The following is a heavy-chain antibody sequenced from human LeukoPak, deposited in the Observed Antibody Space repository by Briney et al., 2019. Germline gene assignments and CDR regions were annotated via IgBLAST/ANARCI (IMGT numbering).Heavy chain of an antibody. D-gene: IGHD2-21*02. CDR2: IHHTGST. Sequence: SETLSLTCAVSGGSISSSGYSWSWIRQPPGKGLEWIGYIHHTGSTYYNPSLKSRVTISVDRSKDQFSLKLSSVTAADTAMYFCARTPTYCGGDCYYFDPWGQGTLVTVSS. V-gene: IGHV4-30-2*01. J-gene: IGHJ5*02. CDR3: ARTPTYCGGDCYYFDP. CDR1: GGSISSSGYS.